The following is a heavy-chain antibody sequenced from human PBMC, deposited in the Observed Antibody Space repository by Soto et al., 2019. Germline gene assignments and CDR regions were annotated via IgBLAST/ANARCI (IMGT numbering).Heavy chain of an antibody. V-gene: IGHV4-38-2*01. Sequence: PSETLSLTCAVSGYSISSGYYWGWTRQPPGKGLGWIGSIYHSGSTYYNPSLKSRVTISVDTSKNQFSLKLSSVTAADTAVYYCARGIVVVVAASPSNWFDPWGQGTLVTVSS. D-gene: IGHD2-15*01. CDR3: ARGIVVVVAASPSNWFDP. CDR1: GYSISSGYY. J-gene: IGHJ5*02. CDR2: IYHSGST.